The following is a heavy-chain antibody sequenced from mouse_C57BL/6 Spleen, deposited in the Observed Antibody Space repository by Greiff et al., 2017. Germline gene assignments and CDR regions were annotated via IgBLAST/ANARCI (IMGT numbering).Heavy chain of an antibody. CDR3: ARGITTLMDY. Sequence: EVQLVESGGGLVKPGGSLKLSCAASGFTFSDYGMHWVRQAPEKGLEWVAYISGGSSTIYYADTVKGRFTISRDNAKNTLFLQMTSLRSEDTAMYYCARGITTLMDYWGQGTSVTVSS. CDR1: GFTFSDYG. CDR2: ISGGSSTI. J-gene: IGHJ4*01. D-gene: IGHD2-4*01. V-gene: IGHV5-17*01.